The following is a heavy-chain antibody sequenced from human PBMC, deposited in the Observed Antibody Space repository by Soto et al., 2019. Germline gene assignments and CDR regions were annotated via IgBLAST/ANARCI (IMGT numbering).Heavy chain of an antibody. CDR2: ISGSGGST. CDR1: GFTFSSYA. D-gene: IGHD6-19*01. V-gene: IGHV3-23*01. CDR3: AKEIAVAGTSLYYYYYGMDV. Sequence: GGSLRLSCAASGFTFSSYAMSWVRQAPGKGLEWVSAISGSGGSTYYAHSVKGRFTISRDNSKNTLYLQMNSLRAEDTAVYYCAKEIAVAGTSLYYYYYGMDVWGQGTTVTVSS. J-gene: IGHJ6*02.